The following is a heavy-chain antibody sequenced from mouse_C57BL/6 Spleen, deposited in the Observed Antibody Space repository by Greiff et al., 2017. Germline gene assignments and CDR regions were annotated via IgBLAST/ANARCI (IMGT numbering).Heavy chain of an antibody. CDR2: INPNYGTT. CDR3: ARGGSNYQAWFAY. CDR1: GYSFTDYN. V-gene: IGHV1-39*01. J-gene: IGHJ3*01. Sequence: VQLQQSGPELVKPGASVKISCKASGYSFTDYNMNWVKQSNGKSLEWIGVINPNYGTTSYNQKFKGKATLTVDQSSSTAYRQLNSLTSEDAAVYYGARGGSNYQAWFAYWGQGTLVTVAA. D-gene: IGHD2-5*01.